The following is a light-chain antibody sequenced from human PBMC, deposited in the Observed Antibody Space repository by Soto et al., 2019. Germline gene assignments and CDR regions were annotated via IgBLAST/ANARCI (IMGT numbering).Light chain of an antibody. Sequence: EIVMTQSPATLSVSPGERATLSCRASQSVSSNLAWYQQKSGQTPILLIYGASTRATDIPAWFSGSGCGADSTISISTLPSECLAHYCCQQNDNWPLTFGGGTKVEIK. J-gene: IGKJ4*01. CDR1: QSVSSN. CDR3: QQNDNWPLT. CDR2: GAS. V-gene: IGKV3-15*01.